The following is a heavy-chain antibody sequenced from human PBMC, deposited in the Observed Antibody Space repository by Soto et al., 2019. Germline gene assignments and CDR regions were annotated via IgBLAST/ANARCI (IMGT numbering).Heavy chain of an antibody. D-gene: IGHD6-25*01. CDR2: LIPIFGTA. V-gene: IGHV1-69*13. CDR1: GGTFSSYA. CDR3: ARDGRGRSEGDYYYGMDV. Sequence: SVKVSCKASGGTFSSYAISWVRPAPGQGLEWMGWLIPIFGTANYAQKFQGRVTITADESTSTAYMELSSLRSEDTGVYYCARDGRGRSEGDYYYGMDVWGQGTTVTVSS. J-gene: IGHJ6*02.